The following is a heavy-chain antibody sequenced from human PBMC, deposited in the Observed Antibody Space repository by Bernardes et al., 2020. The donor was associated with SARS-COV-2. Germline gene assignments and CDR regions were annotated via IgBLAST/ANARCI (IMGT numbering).Heavy chain of an antibody. CDR3: VTDQGSSHGYFYLKYFLF. V-gene: IGHV3-33*08. CDR2: SWYDGSNR. Sequence: GGSLRLSCVTSGFIFSDYGMHWVRQTPGKGLEWVAVSWYDGSNRYYGDSVKGRFIISRDNSEKTVYLQMNNLKAEDTGVYYCVTDQGSSHGYFYLKYFLFWGQGTRVTVSS. D-gene: IGHD1-26*01. CDR1: GFIFSDYG. J-gene: IGHJ1*01.